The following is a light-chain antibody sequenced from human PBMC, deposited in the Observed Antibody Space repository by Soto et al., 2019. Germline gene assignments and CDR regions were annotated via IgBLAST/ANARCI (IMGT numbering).Light chain of an antibody. Sequence: QSVLTQPPSASGTPVQRVTIACYGSSSNIGSNAVNWYQQLPGTAPKLLIYSNNELLSEGPDRLSGSTSGTSASLDIRGLQSEDEADYYCTAWDDILNGLVFGGGTKLTVL. CDR3: TAWDDILNGLV. J-gene: IGLJ2*01. CDR2: SNN. CDR1: SSNIGSNA. V-gene: IGLV1-44*01.